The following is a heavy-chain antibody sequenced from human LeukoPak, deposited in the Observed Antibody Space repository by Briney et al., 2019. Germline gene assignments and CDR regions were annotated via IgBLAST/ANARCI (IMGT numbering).Heavy chain of an antibody. CDR2: FYSGGST. J-gene: IGHJ4*02. Sequence: GGSLRLSCAASGFTFSDNYMSWVRQAPGKGLEWVSVFYSGGSTRYADSVKGRFTISRDNSKNTLYLQLNSLRAEDTALYYCARGFVLGAAKNYFDYWGQGALVTVSS. CDR1: GFTFSDNY. V-gene: IGHV3-66*01. CDR3: ARGFVLGAAKNYFDY. D-gene: IGHD2-21*02.